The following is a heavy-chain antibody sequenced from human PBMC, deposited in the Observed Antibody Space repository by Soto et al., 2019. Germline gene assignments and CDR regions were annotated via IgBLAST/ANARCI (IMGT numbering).Heavy chain of an antibody. J-gene: IGHJ5*02. D-gene: IGHD3-22*01. Sequence: QLQLQESGPGLVKPSETLSLTCTVSGGSFSSSTYYWGWIRQPPGKGLEWIGRMYSGGNTYYNPTLKSRVTVSVDTSKNHVSLKLTSVTAADTAMYYCARQPYDSTGYYYGAWGQGTLVTVSS. V-gene: IGHV4-39*01. CDR1: GGSFSSSTYY. CDR3: ARQPYDSTGYYYGA. CDR2: MYSGGNT.